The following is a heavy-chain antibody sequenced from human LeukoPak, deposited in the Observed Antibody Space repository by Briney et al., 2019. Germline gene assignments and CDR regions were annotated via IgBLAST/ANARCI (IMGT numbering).Heavy chain of an antibody. CDR1: GFTFTNYW. CDR2: IKRDGSEK. J-gene: IGHJ4*02. CDR3: AKDATPGNAIWDYFGK. Sequence: QPGGSLRLSCAASGFTFTNYWMTWVRQAPGKGLEWVAHIKRDGSEKYYVDSVKGRFTISRDNAKNTLYLQLNNLRAEDSAVYYCAKDATPGNAIWDYFGKWGQGTLVTVSS. D-gene: IGHD1-1*01. V-gene: IGHV3-7*03.